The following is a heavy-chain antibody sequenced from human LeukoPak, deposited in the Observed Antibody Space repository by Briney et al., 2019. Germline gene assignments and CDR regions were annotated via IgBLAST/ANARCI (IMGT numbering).Heavy chain of an antibody. J-gene: IGHJ6*03. CDR1: SGSFSGYH. CDR2: IYQSGST. Sequence: PSETLSLTRAVYSGSFSGYHLSWIRQPPGKGLEWIGEIYQSGSTSYNPSLKSRVTISVDTSNNHFSLKLTSVTAADTAVYYCARRSRRPFGRGGLGERYFYYYMDVWDKGTPVIISS. V-gene: IGHV4-34*01. D-gene: IGHD3-16*01. CDR3: ARRSRRPFGRGGLGERYFYYYMDV.